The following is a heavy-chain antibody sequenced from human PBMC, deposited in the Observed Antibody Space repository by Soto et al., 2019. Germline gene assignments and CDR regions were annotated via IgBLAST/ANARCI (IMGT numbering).Heavy chain of an antibody. CDR3: EIAKQHVLLDVSGIDV. CDR1: GFTLSSHA. CDR2: ISYSGETT. D-gene: IGHD3-10*01. J-gene: IGHJ6*02. V-gene: IGHV3-23*01. Sequence: RSLRLSCAASGFTLSSHAMTWVRQAPGKGLEWVSVISYSGETTFYADSVRGRFTIFRDNSKTTLDRHIKRQRAEDTAVYYCEIAKQHVLLDVSGIDVWGQGTARTVSS.